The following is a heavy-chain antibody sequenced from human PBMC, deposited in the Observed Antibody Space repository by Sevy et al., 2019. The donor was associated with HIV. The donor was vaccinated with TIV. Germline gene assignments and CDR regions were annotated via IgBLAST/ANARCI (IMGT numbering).Heavy chain of an antibody. Sequence: GGSLRLSCAASGFTVGSNYMSWVRQAPGKGLEWVSIIYSGVTTSYEDSVKGRFTISRDNSKNTLYLQMNSLRAEDTAVYYCARVSVYYYDSSSYYTTGNAFDIWGQGTMVTVSS. V-gene: IGHV3-53*01. D-gene: IGHD3-22*01. CDR3: ARVSVYYYDSSSYYTTGNAFDI. J-gene: IGHJ3*02. CDR2: IYSGVTT. CDR1: GFTVGSNY.